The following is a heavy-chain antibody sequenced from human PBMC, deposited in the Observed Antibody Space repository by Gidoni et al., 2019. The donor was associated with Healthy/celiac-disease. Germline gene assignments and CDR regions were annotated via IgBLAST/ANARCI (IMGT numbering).Heavy chain of an antibody. J-gene: IGHJ3*02. CDR1: GFTFSSYA. Sequence: EVQLLESGGGLVQPGGSLRLSCAASGFTFSSYAMSWVRQAPGKGLEWVSAISGSGGSTYYADSVKGRFTISRDNSKNTLYLQMNSLRAEDTAVYYCAKDWAPYSSSWYGIYNDAFDIWGQGTMVTVSS. V-gene: IGHV3-23*01. CDR2: ISGSGGST. CDR3: AKDWAPYSSSWYGIYNDAFDI. D-gene: IGHD6-13*01.